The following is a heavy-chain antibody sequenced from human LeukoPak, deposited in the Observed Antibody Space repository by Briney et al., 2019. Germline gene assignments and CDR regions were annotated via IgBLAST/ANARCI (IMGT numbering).Heavy chain of an antibody. CDR3: VGGVGDYYDSSGYYPFDY. D-gene: IGHD3-22*01. V-gene: IGHV4-39*01. J-gene: IGHJ4*02. CDR2: IYYSGST. Sequence: PSETLSLTCTVSGGSISSSSYYWGWIRQPPGKGLEWIGSIYYSGSTYYNPSLKSRVTISVDTSKNQFSLKLSSVTAADTAVYYCVGGVGDYYDSSGYYPFDYWGQGTLVTVSS. CDR1: GGSISSSSYY.